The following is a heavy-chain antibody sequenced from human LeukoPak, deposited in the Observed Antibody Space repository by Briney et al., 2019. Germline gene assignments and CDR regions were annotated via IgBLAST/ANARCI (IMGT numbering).Heavy chain of an antibody. V-gene: IGHV4-34*01. Sequence: SETLSLTCSVSADSISNYYWSWIRQPPGKGLEWIGEINHSGSTNYNPSLKSRVTISVDTSKNQFSLKLSSVTAADTAVYYCARGSPYDYVWGSYRYKTPPFDYWGQGTLVTVSS. J-gene: IGHJ4*02. CDR3: ARGSPYDYVWGSYRYKTPPFDY. D-gene: IGHD3-16*02. CDR2: INHSGST. CDR1: ADSISNYY.